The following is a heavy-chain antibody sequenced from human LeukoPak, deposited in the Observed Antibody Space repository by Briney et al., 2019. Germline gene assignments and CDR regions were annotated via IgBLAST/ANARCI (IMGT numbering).Heavy chain of an antibody. Sequence: GGSLRLSCEASGFSVRTYGMHWVRQAPEKGLEWVAMISHDGGATYYGDSVAGRFAISRDNSKNTLYLSMNSLRTEDTAVYYCARDWGSSGWYNWFDRWGQGTPVTVSS. J-gene: IGHJ5*02. CDR2: ISHDGGAT. D-gene: IGHD6-19*01. CDR1: GFSVRTYG. V-gene: IGHV3-30*03. CDR3: ARDWGSSGWYNWFDR.